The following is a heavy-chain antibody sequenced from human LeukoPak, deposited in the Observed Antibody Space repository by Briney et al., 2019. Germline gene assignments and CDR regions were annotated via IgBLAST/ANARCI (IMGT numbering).Heavy chain of an antibody. V-gene: IGHV3-43*02. D-gene: IGHD1-26*01. J-gene: IGHJ4*02. CDR1: GFTFNDYA. CDR2: INENGDIA. CDR3: AKERWEPNFDY. Sequence: GGSLRLSCAASGFTFNDYAMHWVRQGPGKSLEWVSLINENGDIAYYGDSVRGRFTVSRDNAKNSLYLQMNSLTTEDTALYYCAKERWEPNFDYWGQGNLVTVSS.